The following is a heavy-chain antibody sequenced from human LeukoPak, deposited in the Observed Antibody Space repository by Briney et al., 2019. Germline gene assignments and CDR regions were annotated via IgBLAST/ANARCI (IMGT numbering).Heavy chain of an antibody. D-gene: IGHD6-13*01. CDR1: GFTFSSYG. CDR3: AKEAVAAALDY. CDR2: ISYDGSNK. Sequence: AGGSLRLSCAASGFTFSSYGMHWVRQAPGKGLEWVAVISYDGSNKYYADSVKGRFTISRDNSKNTPYLQMNSLRAEDTAVYYCAKEAVAAALDYWGQGTLVTVSS. J-gene: IGHJ4*02. V-gene: IGHV3-30*18.